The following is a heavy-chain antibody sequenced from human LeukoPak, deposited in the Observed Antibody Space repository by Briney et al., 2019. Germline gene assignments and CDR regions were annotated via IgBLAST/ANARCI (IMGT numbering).Heavy chain of an antibody. Sequence: PGGSLRLSCAASGFTFNTYTMNWVRQAPGKGLEWVSYISGSSGIIDYADSVRGRFTISRDNAKNSLYLQMNSLRAEDTAVYFCAKDVEGPDSNYGPRIDCWGQGTLVTVSS. J-gene: IGHJ4*02. V-gene: IGHV3-48*01. CDR3: AKDVEGPDSNYGPRIDC. D-gene: IGHD4-11*01. CDR1: GFTFNTYT. CDR2: ISGSSGII.